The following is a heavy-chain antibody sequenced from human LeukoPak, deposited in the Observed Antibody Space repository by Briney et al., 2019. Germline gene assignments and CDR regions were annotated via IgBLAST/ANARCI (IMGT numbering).Heavy chain of an antibody. CDR2: IYYSGST. Sequence: PSETLSLTCTVSGGSISSYYWSWIRQPPGKGLEWIGYIYYSGSTNYNPSLKSRVTISVDTSKNQFSLKLSSVTAADTAVYYCARLYYYDSSGDYWGRGTLVTVSS. CDR3: ARLYYYDSSGDY. V-gene: IGHV4-59*08. J-gene: IGHJ4*02. D-gene: IGHD3-22*01. CDR1: GGSISSYY.